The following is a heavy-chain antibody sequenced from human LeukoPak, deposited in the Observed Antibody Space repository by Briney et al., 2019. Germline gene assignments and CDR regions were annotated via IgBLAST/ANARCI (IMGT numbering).Heavy chain of an antibody. CDR2: IRYDGSNK. D-gene: IGHD3-10*01. V-gene: IGHV3-30*02. Sequence: GGSLRLSCAASGFTFSSYGMHSVRQAPRKGLEWVAFIRYDGSNKYYADSVKGRFTISRDNSKNTLYLQMNSLRAEDTAVYYCAKDPPLLWFGELLESYGMDVWGQGTTVTVSS. J-gene: IGHJ6*02. CDR1: GFTFSSYG. CDR3: AKDPPLLWFGELLESYGMDV.